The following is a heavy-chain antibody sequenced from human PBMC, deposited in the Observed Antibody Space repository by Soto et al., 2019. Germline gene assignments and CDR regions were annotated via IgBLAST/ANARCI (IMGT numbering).Heavy chain of an antibody. Sequence: GSLRLSCAASGFTFSSYWMHWVGQAPGKGLVWVSRINSDGSSTSYADSVKGRFTISRDNAKNTLYLQMNSLRAEDTAVYYCARDSSTGLYDSSGYYGYWGQGTLVTVSS. V-gene: IGHV3-74*01. CDR2: INSDGSST. CDR3: ARDSSTGLYDSSGYYGY. CDR1: GFTFSSYW. J-gene: IGHJ4*02. D-gene: IGHD3-22*01.